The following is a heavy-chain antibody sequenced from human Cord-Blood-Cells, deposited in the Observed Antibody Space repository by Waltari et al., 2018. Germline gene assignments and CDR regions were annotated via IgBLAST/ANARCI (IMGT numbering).Heavy chain of an antibody. CDR2: IYGGGST. CDR3: AVTTGAYAFDI. Sequence: EVQLVESGGGLVQPGGSLRLSCAASGFTVSSNYMSWVRQAPGKGLEWVSVIYGGGSTDYADSVKGRFTISRHNSKNTLYLQMNSLRAEDTAVYYCAVTTGAYAFDIWGQGTMVTVSS. J-gene: IGHJ3*02. V-gene: IGHV3-53*04. CDR1: GFTVSSNY. D-gene: IGHD1-1*01.